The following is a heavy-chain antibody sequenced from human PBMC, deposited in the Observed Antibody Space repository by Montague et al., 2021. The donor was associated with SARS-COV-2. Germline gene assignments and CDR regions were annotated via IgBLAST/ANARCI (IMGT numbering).Heavy chain of an antibody. Sequence: SETLSLTCAVYGGSFSGYYWNWIRQPPGKGLEWIGEINHSGSTNYNPSLKSRVTMSVDTSKNQFSLKLSSVTAADTAVYYCARTVVVPAAMSRYYGMDVWGQGTSVTVSS. CDR1: GGSFSGYY. CDR2: INHSGST. V-gene: IGHV4-34*01. D-gene: IGHD2-2*01. J-gene: IGHJ6*02. CDR3: ARTVVVPAAMSRYYGMDV.